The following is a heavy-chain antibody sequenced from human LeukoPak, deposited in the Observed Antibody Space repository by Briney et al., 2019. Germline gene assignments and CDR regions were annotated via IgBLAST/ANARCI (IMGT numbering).Heavy chain of an antibody. J-gene: IGHJ6*02. CDR1: GFIVSANY. V-gene: IGHV3-53*01. D-gene: IGHD2-15*01. CDR2: FYSGGAT. CDR3: ARGRGLDV. Sequence: GGSLRLSCAASGFIVSANYMSWVRQTPGKGLEWVSIFYSGGATFYVDSVKGRFTISRDNSKNMLYLQMNSLRAEDTAVYYCARGRGLDVWGQGTTVTVSS.